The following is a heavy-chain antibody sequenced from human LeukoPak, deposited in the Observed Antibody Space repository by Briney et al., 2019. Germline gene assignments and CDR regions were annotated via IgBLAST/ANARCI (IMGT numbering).Heavy chain of an antibody. CDR2: IHYTGST. Sequence: SESLSLTCTVSGASINRDYWSWLRQTPGKGLEWIGYIHYTGSTNYNPSLKSRVTISLDTSKNQFSLKLSSVTAADTAVYYCARESNYHDSLGYNWFDPWGQGTLVTLSS. J-gene: IGHJ5*02. D-gene: IGHD3-22*01. CDR3: ARESNYHDSLGYNWFDP. CDR1: GASINRDY. V-gene: IGHV4-59*01.